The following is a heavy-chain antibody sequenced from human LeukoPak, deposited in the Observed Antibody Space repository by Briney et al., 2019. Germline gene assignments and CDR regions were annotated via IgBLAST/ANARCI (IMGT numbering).Heavy chain of an antibody. CDR2: INHSGST. Sequence: PSETLSLTCAVYGGSFSGYYWSWIRQPPGKGLEWIGEINHSGSTNYNPSLKSRVTISVDTSKNQFSLKLSSVTAADTAVYCCARSSSWYPDYWGQGTLVTVSS. CDR3: ARSSSWYPDY. CDR1: GGSFSGYY. V-gene: IGHV4-34*01. D-gene: IGHD6-13*01. J-gene: IGHJ4*02.